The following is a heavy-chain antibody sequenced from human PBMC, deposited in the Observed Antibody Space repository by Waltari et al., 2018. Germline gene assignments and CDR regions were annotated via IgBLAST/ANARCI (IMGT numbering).Heavy chain of an antibody. J-gene: IGHJ4*02. CDR1: GFSLSTSGVG. V-gene: IGHV2-5*01. CDR3: AHLPPLILFGELLSAYYFDY. Sequence: QITLKESGPTLVKPTQTLTLTCTFSGFSLSTSGVGVGWIRQPPGKALEWLALIYWNDDKRYSPSLKSRLTITKDTSKNQVVLTMPNMDPVDTATYYCAHLPPLILFGELLSAYYFDYWGQGTLVTVSS. D-gene: IGHD3-10*01. CDR2: IYWNDDK.